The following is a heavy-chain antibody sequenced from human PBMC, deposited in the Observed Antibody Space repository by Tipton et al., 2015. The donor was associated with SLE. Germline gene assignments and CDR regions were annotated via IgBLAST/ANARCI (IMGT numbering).Heavy chain of an antibody. CDR1: GYSFSTYW. J-gene: IGHJ5*02. CDR2: IYPGDSNT. Sequence: QSGPEVKKQGETLKISCKGSGYSFSTYWIGWVRQMPGKGLEWMGIIYPGDSNTRYSPSFQGHVTISADKSISTAYLQWSRLKASDPAMYYCARMSSGVVPATVHWIDPWGQGTLVTVSS. V-gene: IGHV5-51*03. D-gene: IGHD2-15*01. CDR3: ARMSSGVVPATVHWIDP.